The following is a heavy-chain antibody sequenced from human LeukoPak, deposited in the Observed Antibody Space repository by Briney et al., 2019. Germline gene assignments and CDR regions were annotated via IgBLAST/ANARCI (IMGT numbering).Heavy chain of an antibody. D-gene: IGHD2-2*01. V-gene: IGHV1-2*02. J-gene: IGHJ5*02. CDR3: ARDQEGIVVVPAATHGRNWFDP. CDR2: MNPNIGGT. CDR1: VYTFTGYY. Sequence: GASLKVSRKAAVYTFTGYYMHWVRQAPGQALEWMGGMNPNIGGTNYAQKFQGRVTMTRDTSISTAYMELSRLRSDDTAVYYCARDQEGIVVVPAATHGRNWFDPWGQGTLVTVSS.